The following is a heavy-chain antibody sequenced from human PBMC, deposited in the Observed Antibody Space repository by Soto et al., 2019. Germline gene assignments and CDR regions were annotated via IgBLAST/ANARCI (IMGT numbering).Heavy chain of an antibody. D-gene: IGHD2-2*01. CDR3: ARGEVSSTSAAHYNWFDP. CDR2: IDRTGST. Sequence: SATLSVTCVVAGGSISGGCCASSWIRQPPGMGLEWIGYIDRTGSTYYNPSLKSRVTISIDRSKRQFSLRVTSVTAADTAVYYCARGEVSSTSAAHYNWFDPWGQGALVTVSS. J-gene: IGHJ5*02. CDR1: GGSISGGCCA. V-gene: IGHV4-30-2*01.